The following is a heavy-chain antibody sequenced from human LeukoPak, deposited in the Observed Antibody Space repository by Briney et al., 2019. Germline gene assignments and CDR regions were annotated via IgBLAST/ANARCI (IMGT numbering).Heavy chain of an antibody. D-gene: IGHD6-13*01. CDR2: ISGSGGST. CDR3: AKWDVNSSSWSYFDY. Sequence: GGSLRLSCAASGFTCSSYAMSWVRQAPGKGLEWVSAISGSGGSTYYADSVKGRFTISRDNSKNTLYLQMNSLRAEDTAVYYCAKWDVNSSSWSYFDYWGQGTLVTVSS. J-gene: IGHJ4*02. CDR1: GFTCSSYA. V-gene: IGHV3-23*01.